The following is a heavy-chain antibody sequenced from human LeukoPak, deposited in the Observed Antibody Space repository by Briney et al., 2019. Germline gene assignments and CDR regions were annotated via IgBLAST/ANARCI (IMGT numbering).Heavy chain of an antibody. Sequence: KPSETLSLTCAVYGGSFSGYYWSWIRQPPGKGLEWIGEINHSGSTNYNPSLKSRVTISVDTSKNQFSLKLSSVTAADTAVYYCASSRLGYCSGGSCYRYWYFDLWGRGTLVTVS. CDR1: GGSFSGYY. D-gene: IGHD2-15*01. J-gene: IGHJ2*01. CDR3: ASSRLGYCSGGSCYRYWYFDL. CDR2: INHSGST. V-gene: IGHV4-34*01.